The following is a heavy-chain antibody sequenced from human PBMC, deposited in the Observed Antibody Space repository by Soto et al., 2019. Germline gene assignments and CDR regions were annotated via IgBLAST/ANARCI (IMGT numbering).Heavy chain of an antibody. Sequence: GGSLRLSCAASGFTFSSYGMHWVRQAPGKGLEWVAVISYDGSNKYYADSVKGRFTISRDNSKNTLYLQMNSLRAEDMAVYYCAKDWNPPAYYDFWSGYYDYWGQGTLVTVSS. J-gene: IGHJ4*02. V-gene: IGHV3-30*18. CDR2: ISYDGSNK. D-gene: IGHD3-3*01. CDR3: AKDWNPPAYYDFWSGYYDY. CDR1: GFTFSSYG.